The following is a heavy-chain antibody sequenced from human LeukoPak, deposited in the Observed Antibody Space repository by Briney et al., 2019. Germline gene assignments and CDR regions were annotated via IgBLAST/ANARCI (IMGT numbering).Heavy chain of an antibody. CDR1: GGSFSGYY. CDR2: INHSGST. Sequence: PSETLSLTCAVYGGSFSGYYWSWIRQPPGKGLEWIGEINHSGSTNYNPSLKSRVTISVDTSKNQFSLKLSSVTAADTAVYYCARGLGDYWGQGTLVTVSS. CDR3: ARGLGDY. J-gene: IGHJ4*02. V-gene: IGHV4-34*01.